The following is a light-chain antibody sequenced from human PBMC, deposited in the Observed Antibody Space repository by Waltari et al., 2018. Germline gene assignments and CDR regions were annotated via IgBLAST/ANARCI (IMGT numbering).Light chain of an antibody. CDR2: DVS. Sequence: VVLTQSPATLSLSPGERATLSCRASQGVSKFLAWFQQKPGQSPRLLVYDVSTRATGIPSRFSGSGPGPEFILTINSLEPDDFATYYCQQCNSYLLTFGGGTKVEIK. CDR3: QQCNSYLLT. CDR1: QGVSKF. J-gene: IGKJ4*01. V-gene: IGKV3D-11*01.